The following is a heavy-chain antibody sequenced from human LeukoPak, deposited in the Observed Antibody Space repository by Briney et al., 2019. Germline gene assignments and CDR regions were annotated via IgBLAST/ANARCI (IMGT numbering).Heavy chain of an antibody. D-gene: IGHD3-16*02. J-gene: IGHJ3*02. Sequence: SGGSLRLSCVASGFTFSSYSMSWVRQAPGKGLEWVSAISGSGGSTYYADSVEGRFTISRDNSKNTLYLQMNSLRDEDMAVYYCEKDYDYVWGSYRYPASLAFDIWGQGTMVTVSS. CDR1: GFTFSSYS. CDR2: ISGSGGST. CDR3: EKDYDYVWGSYRYPASLAFDI. V-gene: IGHV3-23*01.